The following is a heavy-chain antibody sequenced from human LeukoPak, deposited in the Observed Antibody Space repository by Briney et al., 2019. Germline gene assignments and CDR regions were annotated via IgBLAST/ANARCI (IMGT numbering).Heavy chain of an antibody. CDR1: GFPFITYN. Sequence: PGGSLTLSCAVSGFPFITYNMNWVRQAPGKGLEWVSSISSSSSYIYYADSVKGRFTISRDNAKNSLYLQMNSLRAEDTAVYYCAVPMATTSRWGQGTLVTVSS. CDR3: AVPMATTSR. D-gene: IGHD5-24*01. CDR2: ISSSSSYI. V-gene: IGHV3-21*01. J-gene: IGHJ4*02.